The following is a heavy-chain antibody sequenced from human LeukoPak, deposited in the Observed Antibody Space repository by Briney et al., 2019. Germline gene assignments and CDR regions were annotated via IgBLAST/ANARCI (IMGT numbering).Heavy chain of an antibody. V-gene: IGHV1-46*01. Sequence: ASVKVSCKASGYTFTTYHLHWVRQAPGQGLEWMGIINPSDGSTTYALKFQGRVTMTRDMSTSTVYMELSSLRSEDTAVYYCARGVPAGYGFDYWGQGTLVTVSS. CDR3: ARGVPAGYGFDY. D-gene: IGHD2-2*01. CDR1: GYTFTTYH. CDR2: INPSDGST. J-gene: IGHJ4*02.